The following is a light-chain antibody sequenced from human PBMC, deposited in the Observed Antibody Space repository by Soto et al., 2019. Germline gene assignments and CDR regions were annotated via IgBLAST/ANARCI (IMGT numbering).Light chain of an antibody. V-gene: IGKV1-5*03. CDR1: QSINNW. Sequence: IQMTQSPSSLSASVGDRVTITCRASQSINNWLAWYQQKPGKAPKLLIYKASSLESGVPSRFSGSGSGTEFTLTISSLQPDDFATYYCQQYDTYWTFGQGTKVDI. J-gene: IGKJ1*01. CDR3: QQYDTYWT. CDR2: KAS.